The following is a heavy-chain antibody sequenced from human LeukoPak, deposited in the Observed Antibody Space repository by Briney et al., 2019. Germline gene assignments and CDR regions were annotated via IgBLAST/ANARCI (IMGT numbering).Heavy chain of an antibody. CDR3: ARGGWSLDL. V-gene: IGHV4-59*01. J-gene: IGHJ2*01. CDR2: IYYSGTT. D-gene: IGHD1-26*01. Sequence: SETLSLTCTVSGGSMTGSYWSWLRQPPGKGLEWIGYIYYSGTTNYNPPLKSRVTISVDTSKNQFSLKLTSVTAADTAVYFCARGGWSLDLWGRGTLVAVSS. CDR1: GGSMTGSY.